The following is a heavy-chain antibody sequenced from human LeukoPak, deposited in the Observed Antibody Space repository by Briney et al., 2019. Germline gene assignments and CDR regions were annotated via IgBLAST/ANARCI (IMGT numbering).Heavy chain of an antibody. Sequence: QPGGSLKLSCAASGITFSGSAMHWVRQASGKGLEWVGRIRSKANSYATAYAASVKGRFTISSDDSKNTAYLQMNSLKTEDTAVYYCIPHGVMEDYWGQGTLVTVSS. CDR2: IRSKANSYAT. V-gene: IGHV3-73*01. CDR3: IPHGVMEDY. CDR1: GITFSGSA. D-gene: IGHD2-8*01. J-gene: IGHJ4*02.